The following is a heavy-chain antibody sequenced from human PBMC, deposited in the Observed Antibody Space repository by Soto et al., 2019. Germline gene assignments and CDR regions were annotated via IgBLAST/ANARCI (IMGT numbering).Heavy chain of an antibody. D-gene: IGHD3-10*01. CDR3: ARDWYFYGSGSPNHMDV. CDR2: ISAHNGNS. CDR1: GSTFSNYG. Sequence: QVQLVQSGDEMRKPGASVKVSCQASGSTFSNYGITWVRQAPGQGLEWMGWISAHNGNSKYAQSLQGRLTLTTDTSTSTAYMELRSLRSDDTAVYYCARDWYFYGSGSPNHMDVWGKGTTVSVSS. V-gene: IGHV1-18*01. J-gene: IGHJ6*03.